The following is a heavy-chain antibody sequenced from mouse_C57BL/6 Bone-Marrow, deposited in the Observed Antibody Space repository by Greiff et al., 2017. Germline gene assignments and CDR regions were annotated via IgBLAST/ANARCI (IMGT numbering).Heavy chain of an antibody. J-gene: IGHJ2*01. Sequence: DVQLQESEGGLVQPGRSMKLSCTASGFTFSDYYMAWVRQVPEKGLEWVANINYDGSSTYYLDSLKSRFIISRDNAKNILYLQMSSLKSEDTATYYCARGINSNLFDYWGQGTTLTVSS. CDR2: INYDGSST. V-gene: IGHV5-16*01. CDR1: GFTFSDYY. CDR3: ARGINSNLFDY. D-gene: IGHD2-5*01.